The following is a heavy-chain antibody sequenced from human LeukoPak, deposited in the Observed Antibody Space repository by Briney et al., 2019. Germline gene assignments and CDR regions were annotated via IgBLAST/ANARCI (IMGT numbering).Heavy chain of an antibody. CDR1: GYTFTTYY. V-gene: IGHV1-46*01. Sequence: ASVKVSCRASGYTFTTYYIHWVRQAPGQGLEWLGIINPSGGSPTYAQKFQGRVTMTRDTSTSTVYMELSSLRSDDTAVYYCARVGSVDTSGYYDYWGQGTLVTVSS. CDR3: ARVGSVDTSGYYDY. D-gene: IGHD3-22*01. J-gene: IGHJ4*02. CDR2: INPSGGSP.